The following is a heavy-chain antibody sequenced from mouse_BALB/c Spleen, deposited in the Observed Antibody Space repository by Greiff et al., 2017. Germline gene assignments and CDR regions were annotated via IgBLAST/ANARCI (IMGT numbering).Heavy chain of an antibody. V-gene: IGHV1-63*02. CDR2: IYPGGGYT. D-gene: IGHD1-1*01. CDR3: ARGFYYYGSSHHWYFDV. J-gene: IGHJ1*01. Sequence: QVQLQQSGAELVRPGASVKLSCKTSGYIFTSYWIHWVKQRPGHGLEWIGDIYPGGGYTNYNEKFKGKATLTADTSSSTAYMQLSSLKSEASAIYYCARGFYYYGSSHHWYFDVWGAGTTVTVSS. CDR1: GYIFTSYW.